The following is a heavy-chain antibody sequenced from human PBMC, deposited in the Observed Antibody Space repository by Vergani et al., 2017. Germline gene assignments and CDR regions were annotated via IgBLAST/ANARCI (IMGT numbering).Heavy chain of an antibody. CDR2: ISSSSSYT. CDR3: AKARIAVYYFDY. J-gene: IGHJ4*02. D-gene: IGHD6-19*01. Sequence: QVQLVESGGGLVKPGGSLRLSCAASGFTFSDYYMSWIRQAPGKGLEWVSYISSSSSYTNYADSVKGRFTISRDNSKNTLYLQMNSLRAEDTAVYYCAKARIAVYYFDYWGQGTLVTVSS. CDR1: GFTFSDYY. V-gene: IGHV3-11*05.